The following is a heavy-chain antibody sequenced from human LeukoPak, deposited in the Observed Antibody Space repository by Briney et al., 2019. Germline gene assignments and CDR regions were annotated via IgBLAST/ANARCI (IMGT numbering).Heavy chain of an antibody. D-gene: IGHD6-19*01. J-gene: IGHJ3*02. CDR2: INHSGST. V-gene: IGHV4-34*01. CDR1: GGSFSGHY. Sequence: SETLSLTCAVHGGSFSGHYWSWIRQPPGKGLEWIGEINHSGSTKCNPSLKSRVTISVDTSKNQFSLKLSSVTAADTAVYYCAKDKQWTSDAFDTWGQGTMVTVSS. CDR3: AKDKQWTSDAFDT.